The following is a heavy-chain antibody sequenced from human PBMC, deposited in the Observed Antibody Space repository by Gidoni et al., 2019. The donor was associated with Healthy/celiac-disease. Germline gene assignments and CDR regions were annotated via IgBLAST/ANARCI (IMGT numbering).Heavy chain of an antibody. D-gene: IGHD5-18*01. CDR1: GGSISSYY. Sequence: QVQLQESGPGLVKPSETLSLTCTVSGGSISSYYWSWIRQPPGKGLEWIGYIYYSGSTNYNPSLKSRVTISVDTSKNQFSLKLSSVTAADTAVYYCARSLHYSYGSVVYYYGMDVWGQGTTVTVSS. CDR2: IYYSGST. CDR3: ARSLHYSYGSVVYYYGMDV. V-gene: IGHV4-59*01. J-gene: IGHJ6*02.